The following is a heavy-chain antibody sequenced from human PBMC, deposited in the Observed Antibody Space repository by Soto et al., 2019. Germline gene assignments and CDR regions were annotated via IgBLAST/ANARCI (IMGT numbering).Heavy chain of an antibody. CDR3: TRGRESSGLFGP. CDR1: GGSIGSGNW. Sequence: QVQLQESGPGLVKPSGTLSLTCAVSGGSIGSGNWWSWVRQAPGKGLEWIGEIYHSGNTNSNPSLKSRVTILVDKSKNQFSLKLNSVTAEDTAVYYCTRGRESSGLFGPWGQGTLVTVSS. V-gene: IGHV4-4*02. J-gene: IGHJ5*02. D-gene: IGHD3-22*01. CDR2: IYHSGNT.